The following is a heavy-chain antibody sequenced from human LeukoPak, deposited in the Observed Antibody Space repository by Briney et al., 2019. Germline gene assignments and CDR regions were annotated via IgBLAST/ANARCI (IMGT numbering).Heavy chain of an antibody. J-gene: IGHJ4*02. D-gene: IGHD2/OR15-2a*01. CDR2: ISPHSTFT. CDR3: VREGEGPLSKDFDY. V-gene: IGHV1-2*02. CDR1: GFTFTDHY. Sequence: ASVKVSCKSSGFTFTDHYIHWVRQGPGQGLEWMGYISPHSTFTSSPQGFQGRVTMTRDASMSTAYMELTRLTSDDTAVYYCVREGEGPLSKDFDYWGQGTLVTVSS.